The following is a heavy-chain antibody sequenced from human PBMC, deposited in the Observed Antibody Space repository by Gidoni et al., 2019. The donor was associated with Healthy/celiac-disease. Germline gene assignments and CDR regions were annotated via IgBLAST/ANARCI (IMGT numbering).Heavy chain of an antibody. CDR3: ARFDPDPMIVVGFDY. D-gene: IGHD3-22*01. V-gene: IGHV1-2*02. Sequence: QVQLVQSGAEVKKPGASVKVSCKASGYTFTGYYMHWVRQPPGQGLEWMGWINPNSGGTNYAQKFQGRVTMTRDTSISTAYMELSRLRSDDTAVYYCARFDPDPMIVVGFDYWGQGTLVTVSS. CDR1: GYTFTGYY. J-gene: IGHJ4*02. CDR2: INPNSGGT.